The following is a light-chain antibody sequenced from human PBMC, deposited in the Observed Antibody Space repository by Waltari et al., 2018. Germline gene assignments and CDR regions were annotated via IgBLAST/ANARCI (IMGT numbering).Light chain of an antibody. J-gene: IGKJ2*01. CDR2: AAS. CDR3: QQSYTAPYT. Sequence: DIQMTQSPSSLSASVGDRITITSRASESIGKYLNWYQQRPGKAPQLLIYAASNLQSGAPSRFSGSGPGTAFTLTISSLRPEDSATYYCQQSYTAPYTFGQGTHLEVK. V-gene: IGKV1-39*01. CDR1: ESIGKY.